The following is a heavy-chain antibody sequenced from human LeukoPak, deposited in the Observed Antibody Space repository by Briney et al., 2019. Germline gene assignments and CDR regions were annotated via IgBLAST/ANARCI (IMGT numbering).Heavy chain of an antibody. CDR3: ARDFGADRPISLDY. V-gene: IGHV1-2*02. Sequence: ASVKVSCKASGYTFTDYYIHWVRQAPGQGLEWMGWIHPKSGGTRFAQKFRGRVTMTSDTSISTANMELSRLTSDDTAVYYCARDFGADRPISLDYWGQGTLVTVSS. CDR2: IHPKSGGT. CDR1: GYTFTDYY. J-gene: IGHJ4*02. D-gene: IGHD3-3*01.